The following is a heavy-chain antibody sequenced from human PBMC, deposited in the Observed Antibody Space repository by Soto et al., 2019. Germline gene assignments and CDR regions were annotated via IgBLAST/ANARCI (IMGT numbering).Heavy chain of an antibody. V-gene: IGHV4-4*02. CDR1: VGSFTSNNW. Sequence: PSETLSLTCAVSVGSFTSNNWWTRVRQPPGQGLEWIGEIYRTGSTNYNPSLKSRVTISLDKSENQFSLKVTSLTAADTAVYYCASRDPGTSVDYWGQGTLVTVSS. J-gene: IGHJ4*02. D-gene: IGHD1-7*01. CDR3: ASRDPGTSVDY. CDR2: IYRTGST.